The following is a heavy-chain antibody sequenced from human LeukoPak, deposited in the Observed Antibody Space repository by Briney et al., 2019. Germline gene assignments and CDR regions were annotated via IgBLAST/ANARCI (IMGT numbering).Heavy chain of an antibody. D-gene: IGHD3-10*01. V-gene: IGHV3-23*01. J-gene: IGHJ4*02. Sequence: PGGSLRLSCAASGFTFRSYAMNWVRQAPGKGLEWVSTISGSGGSTFYADSVKGRFSISRDNSKNTLYLQMNSLRAEDTAVYYCAKLEVLAYGSGSYSGYWGQGTLVTVSS. CDR1: GFTFRSYA. CDR3: AKLEVLAYGSGSYSGY. CDR2: ISGSGGST.